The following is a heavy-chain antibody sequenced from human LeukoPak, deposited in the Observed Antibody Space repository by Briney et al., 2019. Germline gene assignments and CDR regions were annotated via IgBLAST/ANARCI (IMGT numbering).Heavy chain of an antibody. V-gene: IGHV3-21*01. Sequence: GGSLRLSCAASGFTFGSYAMSWVRQAPGKGLEWVSSVSSNNDYIYYADSLKGRFTISRDNTKNSLYLQMNSLRAEDTAVYYCAREDCSSTNCYAKIPDFWGQGTLVTVSS. D-gene: IGHD2-2*01. CDR1: GFTFGSYA. CDR3: AREDCSSTNCYAKIPDF. J-gene: IGHJ4*02. CDR2: VSSNNDYI.